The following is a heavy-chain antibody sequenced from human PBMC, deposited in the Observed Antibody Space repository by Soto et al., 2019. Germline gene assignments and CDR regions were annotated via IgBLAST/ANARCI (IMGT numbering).Heavy chain of an antibody. V-gene: IGHV1-3*01. CDR1: GYIFTGYY. Sequence: ASVKVSCKASGYIFTGYYIQWVRQAPGQRLEWMGWINAGNGNTKYSQKFQGRVTITRDTSASTAYMELSSLRSEDTAVYYCARDRDDSSGYPTSYFDYWGQGTLVTVSS. D-gene: IGHD3-22*01. CDR3: ARDRDDSSGYPTSYFDY. J-gene: IGHJ4*02. CDR2: INAGNGNT.